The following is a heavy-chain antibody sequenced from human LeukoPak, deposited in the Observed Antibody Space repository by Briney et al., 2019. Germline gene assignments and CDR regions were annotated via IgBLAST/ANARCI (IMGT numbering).Heavy chain of an antibody. D-gene: IGHD3-22*01. J-gene: IGHJ4*02. CDR1: GFTLRNYW. CDR2: MNSDGSTT. Sequence: GGSLRLSCAASGFTLRNYWMHWVRRAPGKGLVWVSRMNSDGSTTNYADSVQGRFTISRDNAKNTVYLQMNSLRAEDTAVYYCAKDLFRSYYDSSGYYYGLDYWGQGTLVTVSS. CDR3: AKDLFRSYYDSSGYYYGLDY. V-gene: IGHV3-74*01.